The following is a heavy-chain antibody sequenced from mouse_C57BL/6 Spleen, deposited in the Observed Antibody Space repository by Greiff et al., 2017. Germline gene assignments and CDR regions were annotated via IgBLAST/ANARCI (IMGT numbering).Heavy chain of an antibody. CDR1: GYSITSGYY. CDR2: ISYDGCN. J-gene: IGHJ4*01. V-gene: IGHV3-6*01. D-gene: IGHD1-1*01. CDR3: AKYYGSSYEGDAMDY. Sequence: EVQLQESGPGLVKPSQSLSLTCSVTGYSITSGYYWNWIRQFPGNKLEWMGYISYDGCNNYNPSLKNRISITRDTSKNQFFLKLNSVTTEDTATYDCAKYYGSSYEGDAMDYWGQGTSVTVSS.